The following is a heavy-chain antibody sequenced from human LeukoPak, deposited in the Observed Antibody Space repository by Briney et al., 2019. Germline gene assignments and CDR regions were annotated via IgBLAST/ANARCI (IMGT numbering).Heavy chain of an antibody. J-gene: IGHJ4*02. CDR3: ARDRFYSRSGSYQIFDS. D-gene: IGHD3-10*01. V-gene: IGHV4-61*02. Sequence: SETLSLTCTVSGGSISSTSYYWSWIRQPAGKGLEWIGRIYTSGSTNYSPSLRSRVTISVDTSKNEFSLKLSSVTAADTAVYYCARDRFYSRSGSYQIFDSWGQGTLVTVSS. CDR2: IYTSGST. CDR1: GGSISSTSYY.